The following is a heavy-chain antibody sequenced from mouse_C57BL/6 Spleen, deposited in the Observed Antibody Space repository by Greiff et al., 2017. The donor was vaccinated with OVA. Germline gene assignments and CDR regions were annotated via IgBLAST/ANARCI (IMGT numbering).Heavy chain of an antibody. Sequence: QVHVKQPGAELVRPGTSVKLSCKASGYTFTSYWMHWVKQRPGQGLEWIGVIDPSDSYTNYNQKFKGKATLTVDTSSSTAYMQLSSLTSEDSAVYYCARENYSNYGFAYWGQGTLVTVSA. CDR1: GYTFTSYW. J-gene: IGHJ3*01. V-gene: IGHV1-59*01. D-gene: IGHD2-5*01. CDR3: ARENYSNYGFAY. CDR2: IDPSDSYT.